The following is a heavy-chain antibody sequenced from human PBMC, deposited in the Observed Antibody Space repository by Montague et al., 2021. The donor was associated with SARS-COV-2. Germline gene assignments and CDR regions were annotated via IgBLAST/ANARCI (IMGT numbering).Heavy chain of an antibody. Sequence: SETLSLTCGVSGTSITSYSWNWSRQPPGKGLGWIGYISDSGSTNYSPSLNSRVTMSVDTSTNQMYLKLTSVTAADTAVYYCAGGCLSDCGAGSDCYCMDVWGQGTTVTVSS. J-gene: IGHJ6*02. CDR3: AGGCLSDCGAGSDCYCMDV. V-gene: IGHV4-59*01. CDR2: ISDSGST. CDR1: GTSITSYS. D-gene: IGHD3-10*01.